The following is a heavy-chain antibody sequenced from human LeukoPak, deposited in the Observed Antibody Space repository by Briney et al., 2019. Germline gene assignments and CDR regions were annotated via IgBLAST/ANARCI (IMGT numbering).Heavy chain of an antibody. V-gene: IGHV1-69*04. J-gene: IGHJ6*02. CDR2: IIPILGIT. CDR3: ARDGMVRGIIDYNGMDV. CDR1: GGTFSYYA. Sequence: GPSVKVSCKASGGTFSYYAISWVRQAPGQGLEWMGRIIPILGITDYAQKFPGRFTITADISTSTVYMELSSLRSEDTAVFYCARDGMVRGIIDYNGMDVWGQGTTVTVSS. D-gene: IGHD3-10*01.